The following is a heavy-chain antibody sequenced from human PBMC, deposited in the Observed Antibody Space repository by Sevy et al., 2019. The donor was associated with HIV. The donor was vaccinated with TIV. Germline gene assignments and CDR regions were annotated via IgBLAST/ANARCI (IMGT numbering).Heavy chain of an antibody. Sequence: GGSLRLSCTGSGFSFSYYGIHWVRQAPGKGLDWVALISHDGINEYYADSVKGRFTISRDNSKNTVYLEMNRLRNEDTAIYYCANAYSGSYSHSYLYALDVWGQGITVTVSS. CDR2: ISHDGINE. CDR3: ANAYSGSYSHSYLYALDV. V-gene: IGHV3-30*18. J-gene: IGHJ6*02. D-gene: IGHD1-26*01. CDR1: GFSFSYYG.